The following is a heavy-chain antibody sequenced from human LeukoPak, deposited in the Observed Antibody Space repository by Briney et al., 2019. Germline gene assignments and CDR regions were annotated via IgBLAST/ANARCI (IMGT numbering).Heavy chain of an antibody. CDR2: ISGSGGRT. J-gene: IGHJ6*03. CDR3: AKGDFYGSGRDYYYYMDV. Sequence: ETLSLTCTVSGYSINSGYYWGWIRQPPGKGLEWVSAISGSGGRTYYADSVKGRFTISRDNSKNTLYLQMNSLRAEDTAVYNCAKGDFYGSGRDYYYYMDVWGKGTTVTISS. D-gene: IGHD3-10*01. V-gene: IGHV3-23*01. CDR1: GYSINSGYY.